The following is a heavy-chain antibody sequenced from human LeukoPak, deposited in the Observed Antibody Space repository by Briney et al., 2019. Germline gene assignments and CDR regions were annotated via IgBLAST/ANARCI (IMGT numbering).Heavy chain of an antibody. CDR1: GGSISGYY. D-gene: IGHD6-13*01. CDR2: IYYSGST. Sequence: SETLSLTCTVSGGSISGYYWSWIRQPPGKGLEWIGYIYYSGSTNYNPSLKSRVTISVDTSKNQFTLKLSSVTAADTAVYYCARGCSAGTPHSWFDPWGQGTLVTVSS. V-gene: IGHV4-59*01. CDR3: ARGCSAGTPHSWFDP. J-gene: IGHJ5*02.